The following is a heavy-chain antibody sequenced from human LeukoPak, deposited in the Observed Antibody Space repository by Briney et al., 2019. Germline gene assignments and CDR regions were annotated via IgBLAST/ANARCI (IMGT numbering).Heavy chain of an antibody. V-gene: IGHV1-69*13. Sequence: GASVNVSCKASGGTFSIYAISWVRQAPGQGLEWMGGIIPIFGTANYAQKFQGRVTITADESTSTAYMELSSLRSEDTAVYYCARVSLGSYGSQHYYYYGMDVWGQGTTVTVSS. CDR2: IIPIFGTA. CDR1: GGTFSIYA. D-gene: IGHD1-26*01. J-gene: IGHJ6*02. CDR3: ARVSLGSYGSQHYYYYGMDV.